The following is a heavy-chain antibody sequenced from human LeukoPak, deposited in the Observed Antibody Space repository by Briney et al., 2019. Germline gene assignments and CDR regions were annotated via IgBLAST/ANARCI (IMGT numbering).Heavy chain of an antibody. V-gene: IGHV3-23*01. J-gene: IGHJ5*02. CDR1: GFTFSSYD. D-gene: IGHD3-3*01. CDR3: ARDLLRFLEWLSTTTTGFDP. Sequence: GGALGLSCAASGFTFSSYDMTWVRQAPGRGLEWVSSIRPSGDNTYYADSVKGRFTISRDNSKNTLYLQMNSLRAEDTAVYYCARDLLRFLEWLSTTTTGFDPWGQGTLVTVSS. CDR2: IRPSGDNT.